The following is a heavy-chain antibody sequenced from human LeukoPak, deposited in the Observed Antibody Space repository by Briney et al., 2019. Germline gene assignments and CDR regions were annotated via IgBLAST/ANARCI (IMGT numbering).Heavy chain of an antibody. V-gene: IGHV4-4*02. J-gene: IGHJ6*03. CDR3: ARRKDYYYYMVV. CDR1: GVSISSSNW. CDR2: IYHSGST. Sequence: PSETVSLTCAVSGVSISSSNWWSWVRQPPGKGLEWIGEIYHSGSTNYNPSLKSPVTISVDKSKNQFSLKLSTVPAADTAVYYCARRKDYYYYMVVWGKGTTVTVS.